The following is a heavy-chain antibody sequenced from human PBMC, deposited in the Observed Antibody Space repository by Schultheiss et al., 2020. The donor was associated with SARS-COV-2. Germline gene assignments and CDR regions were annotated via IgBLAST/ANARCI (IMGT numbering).Heavy chain of an antibody. CDR1: GGSISSGSYY. CDR2: IYTSGST. D-gene: IGHD3-16*01. Sequence: SETLSLTCTVSGGSISSGSYYWSWIRQPAGKGLEWIGRIYTSGSTNYNPSLKSRVTISVDTSKNQFSLKLSSVTAADTALYYCARGDTDHFDHWGQGTLVTVSS. J-gene: IGHJ4*02. CDR3: ARGDTDHFDH. V-gene: IGHV4-61*02.